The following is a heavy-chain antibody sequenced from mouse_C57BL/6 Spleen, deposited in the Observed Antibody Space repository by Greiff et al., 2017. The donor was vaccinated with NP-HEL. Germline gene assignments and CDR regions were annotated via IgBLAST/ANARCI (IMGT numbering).Heavy chain of an antibody. Sequence: EVQLVESGPGLVKPSQSLSLTCSVTGYSITSGYYWNWIRQFPGNKLEWMGYISYDGSNNYNPSLKNRISITRDTSKNQFFLKLNSVTTEDTATYYCARDQEVYYGSSYFDYWGQGTTLTVSS. V-gene: IGHV3-6*01. D-gene: IGHD1-1*01. CDR1: GYSITSGYY. CDR2: ISYDGSN. CDR3: ARDQEVYYGSSYFDY. J-gene: IGHJ2*01.